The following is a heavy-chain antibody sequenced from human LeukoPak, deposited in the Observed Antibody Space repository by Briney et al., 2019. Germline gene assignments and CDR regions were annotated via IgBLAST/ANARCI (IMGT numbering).Heavy chain of an antibody. CDR3: GGDYIWTGYYSRSTVALDH. CDR2: INQGGSAK. D-gene: IGHD6-6*01. J-gene: IGHJ4*02. Sequence: GGSLRLSCAASGFTFSSYWMSWVRQAPGKGLEWVANINQGGSAKYYVDSVKGRFTISRDNAKHSLFLQMNSLRAEDTAVYYCGGDYIWTGYYSRSTVALDHWGQGTQVIVSS. V-gene: IGHV3-7*01. CDR1: GFTFSSYW.